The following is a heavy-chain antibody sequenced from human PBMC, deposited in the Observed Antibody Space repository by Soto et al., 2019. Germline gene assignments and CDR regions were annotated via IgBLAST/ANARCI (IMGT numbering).Heavy chain of an antibody. Sequence: GSLILSCAGSGFSFGHYAMTWVRQAPGNGLEWISAISGRGDSTYYADAVKGRFTISSDNSKNTLYLQMNSLRFDDTAVYYCAKALDGIDDYFYAMGVWGQGTTVTVSS. J-gene: IGHJ6*02. CDR2: ISGRGDST. CDR3: AKALDGIDDYFYAMGV. D-gene: IGHD1-1*01. V-gene: IGHV3-23*01. CDR1: GFSFGHYA.